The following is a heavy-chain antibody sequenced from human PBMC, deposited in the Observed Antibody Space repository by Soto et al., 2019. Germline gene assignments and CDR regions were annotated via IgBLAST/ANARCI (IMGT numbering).Heavy chain of an antibody. CDR2: IYHSGST. CDR3: ARDEWWDSSFDY. Sequence: SETLSVTWPLPGSSISSMSYSWGWIRQAPGKGLGWIWRIYHSGSTYYTPSLKIRPTLSVPTSNNQFTLKLGSVTAADTVVYCCARDEWWDSSFDYWGQGTLVTVSS. V-gene: IGHV4-38-2*02. D-gene: IGHD2-15*01. J-gene: IGHJ4*02. CDR1: GSSISSMSYS.